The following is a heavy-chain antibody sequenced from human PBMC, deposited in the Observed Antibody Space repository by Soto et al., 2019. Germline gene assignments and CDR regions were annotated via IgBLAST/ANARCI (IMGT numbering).Heavy chain of an antibody. V-gene: IGHV6-1*01. Sequence: QVQLQQSGPGLVRPLQTLSLTCAISGDSVSTNSAAWNWLRQSPSRGLEWLGRTYYQSKWYSEYTMSMKSRITVTPDTSKNQFSLQLNSMTPEDTAVYFCARGWLRTGFDYWGQGILVTVSS. D-gene: IGHD2-8*02. J-gene: IGHJ4*02. CDR3: ARGWLRTGFDY. CDR2: TYYQSKWYS. CDR1: GDSVSTNSAA.